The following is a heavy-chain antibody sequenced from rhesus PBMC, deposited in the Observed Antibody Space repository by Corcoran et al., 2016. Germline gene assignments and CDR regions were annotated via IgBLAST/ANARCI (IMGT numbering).Heavy chain of an antibody. J-gene: IGHJ6*01. D-gene: IGHD4-29*01. CDR2: IGVSSGSP. CDR1: GGSISGYW. CDR3: AIATANYGLDS. V-gene: IGHV4-165*01. Sequence: QVQLQESGPGLVKPSETLSLTCAVSGGSISGYWWGWIRQPPGKGLEGIGYIGVSSGSPYYHPSLKSRVTISTDTSQNQFSLKLVSVTAADAAGYYCAIATANYGLDSWGQGVVVTVSS.